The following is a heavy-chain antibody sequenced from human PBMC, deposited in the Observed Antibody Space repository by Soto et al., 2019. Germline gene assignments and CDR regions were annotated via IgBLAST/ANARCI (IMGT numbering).Heavy chain of an antibody. D-gene: IGHD4-17*01. CDR3: AKDQNGDYWFNAFDI. CDR2: ISGSGGST. Sequence: EVQLLESGGGLVQPGGSLRLSCAASGFTFSSYAMSWVRQAPGKGLEWVSAISGSGGSTYYADSVKGRFTISRDNSKXXXYLQMNSLRAEDTAVYYCAKDQNGDYWFNAFDIWGQGTMVTVSS. V-gene: IGHV3-23*01. J-gene: IGHJ3*02. CDR1: GFTFSSYA.